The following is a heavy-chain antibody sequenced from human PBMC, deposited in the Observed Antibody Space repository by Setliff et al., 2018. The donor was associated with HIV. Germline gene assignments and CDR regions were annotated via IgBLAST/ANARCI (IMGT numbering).Heavy chain of an antibody. CDR2: IKQDGSEE. CDR3: ARSAGIGNYHWDV. V-gene: IGHV3-7*01. CDR1: GFTFSDFN. Sequence: PGGSLRLSCAASGFTFSDFNMNWIRQAPGKGLEWVANIKQDGSEEYYVDSVKGRFTISRDDAKKSLYLQMNSLGVEDTAVYYCARSAGIGNYHWDVWGKGTTVTVSS. J-gene: IGHJ6*03.